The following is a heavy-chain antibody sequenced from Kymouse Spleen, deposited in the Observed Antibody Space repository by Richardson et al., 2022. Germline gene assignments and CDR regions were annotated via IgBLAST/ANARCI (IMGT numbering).Heavy chain of an antibody. J-gene: IGHJ6*02. CDR1: GGSISSSSYY. Sequence: QLQLQESGPGLVKPSETLSLTCTVSGGSISSSSYYWGWIRQPPGKGLEWIGSIYYSGSTYYNPSLKSRVTISVDTSKNQFSLKLSSVTAADTAVYYCARELWFGAPYYYYYGMDVWGQGTTVTVSS. CDR3: ARELWFGAPYYYYYGMDV. CDR2: IYYSGST. D-gene: IGHD3-10*01. V-gene: IGHV4-39*01.